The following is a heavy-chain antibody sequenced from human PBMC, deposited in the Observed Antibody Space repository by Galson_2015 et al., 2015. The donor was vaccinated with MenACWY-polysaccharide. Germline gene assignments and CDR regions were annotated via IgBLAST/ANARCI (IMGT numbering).Heavy chain of an antibody. CDR2: INPSIGGT. CDR3: ERGGLGIGFDY. CDR1: GYTITGYY. Sequence: SVKVSCKASGYTITGYYIHWVRQAPGQGLEWMGWINPSIGGTNYAQTFQGWVTMTRDTSINTAYMELSRLRSDDTAVYYCERGGLGIGFDYWGQGTLVTVSS. D-gene: IGHD3/OR15-3a*01. V-gene: IGHV1-2*04. J-gene: IGHJ4*02.